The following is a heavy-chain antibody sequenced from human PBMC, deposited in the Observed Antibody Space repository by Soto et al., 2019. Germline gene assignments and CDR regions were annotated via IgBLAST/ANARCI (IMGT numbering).Heavy chain of an antibody. CDR1: GQSFSGHS. CDR2: INESGST. Sequence: QVQLQQWGAGLVKPSETLSLSCAVYGQSFSGHSWAWIRPPPGKGLEWIGEINESGSTYYNPSLKSRVTISTDTAKNQFSLELISVSAADTAAYFCARGSVIVALLGELKNVKYDYLVQGTLVNVSS. D-gene: IGHD2-21*01. CDR3: ARGSVIVALLGELKNVKYDY. V-gene: IGHV4-34*01. J-gene: IGHJ4*02.